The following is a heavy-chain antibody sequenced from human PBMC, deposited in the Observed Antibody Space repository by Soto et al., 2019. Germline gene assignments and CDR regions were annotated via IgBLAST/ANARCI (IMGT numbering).Heavy chain of an antibody. V-gene: IGHV3-48*01. CDR1: GFTFSTYS. CDR2: ISSSSSTI. D-gene: IGHD5-18*01. J-gene: IGHJ4*02. CDR3: ARNRYSYGHRIPDY. Sequence: PGGSLRLSCAASGFTFSTYSMNWVRQAPGKGLEWVSYISSSSSTIFYTDSVKGRFTVSRDNAKNSLYLQMNSLRAEDTAVYYCARNRYSYGHRIPDYWGQGTLVTVSS.